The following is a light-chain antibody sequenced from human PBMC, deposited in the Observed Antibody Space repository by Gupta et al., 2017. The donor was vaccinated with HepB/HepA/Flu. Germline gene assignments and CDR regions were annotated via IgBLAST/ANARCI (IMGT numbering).Light chain of an antibody. Sequence: QSVLTQPPSVSGAPGQRVTISCTGSSSNIGAGYDVKWYQQFPGTDPQLLISNNYNRPSGVPDRFSGYKSGTYASPDTXGXQGEDEXDDYCQYSDTSLSSVVFGGGTKLTVL. J-gene: IGLJ2*01. CDR2: NNY. CDR3: QYSDTSLSSVV. CDR1: SSNIGAGYD. V-gene: IGLV1-40*01.